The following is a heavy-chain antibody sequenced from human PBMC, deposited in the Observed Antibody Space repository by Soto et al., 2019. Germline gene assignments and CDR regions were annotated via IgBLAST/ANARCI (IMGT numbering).Heavy chain of an antibody. CDR3: AREWGLLPYYVMNV. Sequence: SETLSLTCIVSGDSVTSGRYYWTWLRQPPGKGLEWIGYISYTGRTKYNPSLQSRVTISVDTSKTDFSLNLSSVTAADTAVYFCAREWGLLPYYVMNVWGHGTAVTV. CDR1: GDSVTSGRYY. D-gene: IGHD7-27*01. J-gene: IGHJ6*02. V-gene: IGHV4-61*03. CDR2: ISYTGRT.